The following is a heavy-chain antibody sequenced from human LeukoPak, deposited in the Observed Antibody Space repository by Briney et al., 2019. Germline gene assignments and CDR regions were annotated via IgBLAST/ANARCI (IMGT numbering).Heavy chain of an antibody. CDR3: ARRANYGDYVGFDP. Sequence: SETLSLTCTVSGGSISSCYWSWIRQPAGKGLEWIGRIYTSGSTNYNPSLKSRVTMSVDTSKNRFSLKLSSVTAADTAVYYCARRANYGDYVGFDPWGQGTLVTVSS. J-gene: IGHJ5*02. CDR1: GGSISSCY. V-gene: IGHV4-4*07. D-gene: IGHD4-17*01. CDR2: IYTSGST.